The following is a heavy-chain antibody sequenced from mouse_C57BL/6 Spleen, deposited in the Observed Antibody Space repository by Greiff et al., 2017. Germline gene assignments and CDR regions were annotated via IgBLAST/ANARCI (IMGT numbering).Heavy chain of an antibody. Sequence: VQLQQSGTVLARPGASVKMSCKTSGYTFTSYWMHWVKQRPGQGLEWIGAIYPGNSDTSYNQKFKGKATLTAVRSASTSYMELSSLTNEDSAVYYCTRGGLPYAMDYGGQGTSVTVSS. CDR2: IYPGNSDT. CDR1: GYTFTSYW. V-gene: IGHV1-5*01. D-gene: IGHD2-2*01. J-gene: IGHJ4*01. CDR3: TRGGLPYAMDY.